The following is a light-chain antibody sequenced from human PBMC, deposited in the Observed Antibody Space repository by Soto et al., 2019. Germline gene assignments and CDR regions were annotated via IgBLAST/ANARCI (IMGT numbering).Light chain of an antibody. CDR1: QSLLHITGETV. CDR3: RHSTQLPPT. V-gene: IGKV2D-29*02. CDR2: EVS. J-gene: IGKJ5*01. Sequence: VPQPPLSPTVAPGQPTSISCKSSQSLLHITGETVLFWYLQKPGQSPQLLIYEVSTRVSGVPDRFSGSGSGTDFTLEISRGETDDVGIYYCRHSTQLPPTIGQGTRLEIK.